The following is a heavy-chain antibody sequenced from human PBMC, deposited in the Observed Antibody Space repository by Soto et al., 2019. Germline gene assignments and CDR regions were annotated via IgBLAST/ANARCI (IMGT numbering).Heavy chain of an antibody. CDR3: ARDQSLDSYSSPLYLYFDS. Sequence: PSATLSLACTVSGGSMSSNYWSWIRQSAGKGLEWIGRLYTSGTTNYNPSIKSRVTMSVDTSKNRFSLKLTSVTAADTAVYYCARDQSLDSYSSPLYLYFDSWGQGSLVTVSS. V-gene: IGHV4-4*07. CDR2: LYTSGTT. CDR1: GGSMSSNY. D-gene: IGHD6-19*01. J-gene: IGHJ4*02.